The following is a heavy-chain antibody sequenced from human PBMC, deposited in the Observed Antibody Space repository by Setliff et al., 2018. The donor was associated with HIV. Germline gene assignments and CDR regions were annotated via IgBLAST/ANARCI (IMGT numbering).Heavy chain of an antibody. CDR1: GFSISSRYY. CDR2: IYHTGSS. V-gene: IGHV4-38-2*02. CDR3: ARDGGSSGWYFVLGYSDY. J-gene: IGHJ4*02. D-gene: IGHD6-19*01. Sequence: SETLSLTCDVSGFSISSRYYWGWIRQSPGKGLEWIGNIYHTGSSYYNPSLKSRVTISVDTSKNQFSLKLNSGTAADTAVYYCARDGGSSGWYFVLGYSDYWGPGTLVTVS.